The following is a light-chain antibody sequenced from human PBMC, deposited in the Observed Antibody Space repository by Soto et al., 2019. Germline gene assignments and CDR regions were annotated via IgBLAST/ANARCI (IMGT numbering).Light chain of an antibody. Sequence: DIVLTQSPGTLSLSPGERATLSCRASQSVSSSYLAWYQQKPGQAPRLLIYGASSRPTGIPDRFSGSGSGTDFTLTSSRLEPEDFAVYYCQQYGSSSTFGQGTRLENK. CDR3: QQYGSSST. CDR1: QSVSSSY. CDR2: GAS. J-gene: IGKJ5*01. V-gene: IGKV3-20*01.